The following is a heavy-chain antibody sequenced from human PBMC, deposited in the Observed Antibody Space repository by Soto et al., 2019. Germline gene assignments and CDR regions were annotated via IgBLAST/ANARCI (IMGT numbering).Heavy chain of an antibody. CDR3: ARHCSGGSCYYAFDI. Sequence: QVQLQESGPGLVKPSETLSLTCTVSGGSISSYYWSWIRQPPGKGLEWIGYIYYSGSTNYNPSLKIRVTMAVDTSKNQFSLKLSSVTAADTAVYYFARHCSGGSCYYAFDIWGQGTMVTVSS. CDR2: IYYSGST. V-gene: IGHV4-59*08. CDR1: GGSISSYY. D-gene: IGHD2-15*01. J-gene: IGHJ3*02.